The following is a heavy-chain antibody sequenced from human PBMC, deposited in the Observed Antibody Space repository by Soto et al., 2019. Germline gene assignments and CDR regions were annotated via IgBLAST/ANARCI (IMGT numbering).Heavy chain of an antibody. CDR1: GGTFSSYA. V-gene: IGHV1-69*13. CDR3: ARAADDYSNYPPYYYYYMDV. CDR2: IIPIFGTA. J-gene: IGHJ6*03. D-gene: IGHD4-4*01. Sequence: SVKVSCKASGGTFSSYAISWVRQAPGQGLEWMGGIIPIFGTANYAQKFQGRVTITANDSTSTAYMELSSLRSEDTAVYYCARAADDYSNYPPYYYYYMDVWGKGTTVTVS.